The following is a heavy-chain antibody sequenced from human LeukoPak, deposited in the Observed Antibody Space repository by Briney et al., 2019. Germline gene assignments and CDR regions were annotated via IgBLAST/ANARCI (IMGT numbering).Heavy chain of an antibody. D-gene: IGHD4-23*01. V-gene: IGHV1-46*01. CDR1: GYTFTSYY. Sequence: ASVKVSCTASGYTFTSYYMHWVRQAPGQGLEWLGIINPSGGSTRYAQKFQGRVTMTRDTTTSTVYMELSSLISEDTAVYYCARDESAMEVTPTAGYWGQGALGTVSS. J-gene: IGHJ4*02. CDR3: ARDESAMEVTPTAGY. CDR2: INPSGGST.